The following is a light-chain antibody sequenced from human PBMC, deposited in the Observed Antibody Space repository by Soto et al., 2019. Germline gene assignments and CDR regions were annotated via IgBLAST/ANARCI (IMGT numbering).Light chain of an antibody. CDR1: QNIGSN. Sequence: EVLMTQSPATLSASPWEIFILSGMSSQNIGSNLAWYQQRPGQAPRLLMYGASTRATETPARFSGSGSATDFTLTISSLQSEDFAVYYCQQYNNWPPYTFGQGTKVDIK. CDR2: GAS. J-gene: IGKJ2*01. V-gene: IGKV3-15*01. CDR3: QQYNNWPPYT.